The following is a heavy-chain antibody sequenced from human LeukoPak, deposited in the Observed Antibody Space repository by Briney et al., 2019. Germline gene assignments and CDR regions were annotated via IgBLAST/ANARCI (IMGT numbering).Heavy chain of an antibody. J-gene: IGHJ4*02. CDR3: AKDQGYSYGTYYFDY. CDR2: IKSKTDGGTT. D-gene: IGHD5-18*01. CDR1: GFTFSNAW. V-gene: IGHV3-15*01. Sequence: GGSLRLSXAASGFTFSNAWMSWVRQAPGKGLEWVGRIKSKTDGGTTDYAAPVKGRFTISRDDSKNTLYLQMNSLRAEDTAVYYCAKDQGYSYGTYYFDYWGQGTLVTVSS.